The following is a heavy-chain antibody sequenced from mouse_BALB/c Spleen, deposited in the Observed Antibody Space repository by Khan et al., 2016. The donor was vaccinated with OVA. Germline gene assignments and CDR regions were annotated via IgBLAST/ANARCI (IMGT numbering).Heavy chain of an antibody. J-gene: IGHJ3*01. D-gene: IGHD2-12*01. V-gene: IGHV3-8*02. CDR2: MIYSGNT. CDR3: ARSTYSYAFAY. Sequence: EVQLQESGPSLVKPSQTLSLTCSVTGDSITSGYWSWIRKFPGNKLEYMGYMIYSGNTYYNPSLKSRISITTPTSTNQNYLKVNSVTTEDTATYYCARSTYSYAFAYWGQGTLVTVSA. CDR1: GDSITSGY.